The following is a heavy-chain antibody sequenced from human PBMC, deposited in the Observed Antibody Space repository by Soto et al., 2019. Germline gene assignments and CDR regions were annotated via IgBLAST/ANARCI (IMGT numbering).Heavy chain of an antibody. J-gene: IGHJ5*02. V-gene: IGHV1-69*13. Sequence: GASVKVSCKASGGTFSSYAISWVRQAPGQGLEWMGGIIPIFGTANYAQKFQGRVTITADESTSTAYMELSSLRSEDTAVYYCARDPYCSSTSCLRFDPWGQGTLVTVSS. CDR2: IIPIFGTA. CDR1: GGTFSSYA. D-gene: IGHD2-2*01. CDR3: ARDPYCSSTSCLRFDP.